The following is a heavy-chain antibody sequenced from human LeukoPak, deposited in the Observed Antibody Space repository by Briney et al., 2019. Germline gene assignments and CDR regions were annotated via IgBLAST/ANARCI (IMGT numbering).Heavy chain of an antibody. J-gene: IGHJ4*02. V-gene: IGHV3-74*01. CDR1: GSTFSSYW. D-gene: IGHD4-17*01. CDR3: ARDGGYGEHDY. Sequence: GGSLRLSCAASGSTFSSYWMLWVRQAPGKGLVWVSRINSDGSSTSYADSVKGRFTISRDNAKNTLYLQMNSLRAEDTAVYYCARDGGYGEHDYWGQGTLVTVSS. CDR2: INSDGSST.